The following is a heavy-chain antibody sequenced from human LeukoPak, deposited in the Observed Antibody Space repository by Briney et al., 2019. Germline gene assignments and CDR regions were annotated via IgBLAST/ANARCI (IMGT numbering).Heavy chain of an antibody. CDR3: ARIGAGSSRDY. CDR1: GFTFSNFA. J-gene: IGHJ4*02. D-gene: IGHD6-13*01. CDR2: IVGSSST. Sequence: GGALRLSCAASGFTFSNFAMTWVRQAPGKGLEWVSSIVGSSSTYYADSLKGRFTISRDNAKNSLYLQMNSLRAEDTAVYYCARIGAGSSRDYWGQGTLVTVSS. V-gene: IGHV3-21*01.